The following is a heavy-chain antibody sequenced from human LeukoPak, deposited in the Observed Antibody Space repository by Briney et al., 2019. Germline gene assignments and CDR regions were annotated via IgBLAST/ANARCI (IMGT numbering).Heavy chain of an antibody. CDR1: GFTFSSYS. D-gene: IGHD3-22*01. Sequence: GSLRLSCAASGFTFSSYSMNWVRQAPGKGLEWVSSISSSSSYIYYADSVKGRFTISRDNAKNSLYLQMNSLRAEDTAVYYCASGDSSGYYTACDYWGQGTLVTVSS. J-gene: IGHJ4*02. CDR3: ASGDSSGYYTACDY. V-gene: IGHV3-21*01. CDR2: ISSSSSYI.